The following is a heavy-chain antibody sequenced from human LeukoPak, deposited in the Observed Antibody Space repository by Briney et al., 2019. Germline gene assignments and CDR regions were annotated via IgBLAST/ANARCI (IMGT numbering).Heavy chain of an antibody. CDR1: GYSISSGYY. V-gene: IGHV4-38-2*02. Sequence: SETLSLTCTVSGYSISSGYYWGWIRQPPGKGLEWIGSIYYSGSTYYNPSLKSRVTISVDTSKNQFSLKLSSVTAADTAVYYCARGLNYDFWSGGKGWFDPWGQGTLVTVSS. D-gene: IGHD3-3*01. CDR3: ARGLNYDFWSGGKGWFDP. CDR2: IYYSGST. J-gene: IGHJ5*02.